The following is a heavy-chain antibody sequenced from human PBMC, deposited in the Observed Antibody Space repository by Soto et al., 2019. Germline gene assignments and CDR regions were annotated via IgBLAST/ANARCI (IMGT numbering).Heavy chain of an antibody. V-gene: IGHV3-30-3*01. D-gene: IGHD3-10*01. CDR3: ARDQNSGMVWWLMVDV. Sequence: QVQLVESGGGVVQPGKSLRLSCGGSGFTFRTHAMHWVRQAPGKGLEWVASISYDGNTKRYADSVQGRFTISRDNSRNRLDLQMDSLRDEDTAVYFCARDQNSGMVWWLMVDVWGQGTLVSVSS. CDR1: GFTFRTHA. J-gene: IGHJ3*01. CDR2: ISYDGNTK.